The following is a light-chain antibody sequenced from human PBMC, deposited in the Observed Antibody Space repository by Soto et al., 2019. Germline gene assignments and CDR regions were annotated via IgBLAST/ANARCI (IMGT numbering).Light chain of an antibody. CDR2: EVS. V-gene: IGLV2-8*01. CDR3: SSYAGSNKSV. CDR1: SSDVGGYSY. Sequence: QSVMTQPPSASGSPGQSVTISCTGTSSDVGGYSYVSWYQQHPGKAPKLMIYEVSKRPSGVPDRFSGSKSGNTASLTVSGLQPEDEADYYCSSYAGSNKSVFGTGTKVTVL. J-gene: IGLJ1*01.